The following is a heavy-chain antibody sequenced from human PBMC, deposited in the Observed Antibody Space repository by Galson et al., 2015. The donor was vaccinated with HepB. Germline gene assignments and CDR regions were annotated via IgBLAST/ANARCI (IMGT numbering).Heavy chain of an antibody. CDR1: GFIFSSSW. CDR2: IKRDGSEI. J-gene: IGHJ2*01. D-gene: IGHD3-10*01. CDR3: AAVIMVREPSNWYFDV. V-gene: IGHV3-7*03. Sequence: SLRLSCAASGFIFSSSWMSWVRQAPGKGLEWVATIKRDGSEIYYVDSVKGRFTISRDNAKNSLSLQMNSLRAEDTAVYYCAAVIMVREPSNWYFDVGGRGTLVTVSS.